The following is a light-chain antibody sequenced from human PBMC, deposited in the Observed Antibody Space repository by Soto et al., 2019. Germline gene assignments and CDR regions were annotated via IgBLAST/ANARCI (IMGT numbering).Light chain of an antibody. V-gene: IGLV2-14*01. CDR2: EVN. Sequence: ALAQPASVSGSPGQSITISCTGTSTDVGNYNYVSWFQLHPGKAPKVLIYEVNDRPSGVSDRFSGSKSGNTASLTISGLQAEDEADYYCSSYSSSSSLYVFGTGTKVTVL. CDR1: STDVGNYNY. CDR3: SSYSSSSSLYV. J-gene: IGLJ1*01.